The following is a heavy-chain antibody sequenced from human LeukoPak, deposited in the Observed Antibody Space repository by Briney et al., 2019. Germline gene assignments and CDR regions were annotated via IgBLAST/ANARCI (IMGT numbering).Heavy chain of an antibody. D-gene: IGHD2/OR15-2a*01. V-gene: IGHV3-53*01. CDR1: GFTVSSTY. Sequence: GGSLRLSCAASGFTVSSTYMSWVRQAPGKGLEWVSVIYSGGNIYYIESVKGRLTISRDNSKNTLYLQMNSLRAEDTAVYYCAREGPRGNSQFDYWGQGTLVTVSS. J-gene: IGHJ4*02. CDR2: IYSGGNI. CDR3: AREGPRGNSQFDY.